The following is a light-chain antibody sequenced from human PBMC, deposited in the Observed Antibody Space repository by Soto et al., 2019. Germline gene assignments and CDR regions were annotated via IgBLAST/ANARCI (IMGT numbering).Light chain of an antibody. CDR2: WAS. CDR1: QSVLYSSNNKNY. J-gene: IGKJ1*01. CDR3: QQYYTTPRT. V-gene: IGKV4-1*01. Sequence: DIVMTQSPDSLTVSLGERATINCKSSQSVLYSSNNKNYLAWYQQKPGQPPKLLIYWASTRESGVPDRFSGSGSGTDFTLTISSLQAEDVAVYYCQQYYTTPRTFGQRTQVEIK.